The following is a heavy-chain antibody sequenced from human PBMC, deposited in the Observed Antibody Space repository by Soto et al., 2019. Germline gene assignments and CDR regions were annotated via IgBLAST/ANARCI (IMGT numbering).Heavy chain of an antibody. J-gene: IGHJ4*02. CDR3: ARLAYYYDSSGSHPLDY. CDR1: GFTFSSYG. V-gene: IGHV3-33*01. Sequence: QVQLVESGGGVVQPGRSLRLSCAASGFTFSSYGMHWARQAPGKGLEWVAVIWYDGSNKYYADSVKGRFTISRDNSKNTLYLQMNSLRAEDTAVYYCARLAYYYDSSGSHPLDYWGQGTLVTVSS. D-gene: IGHD3-22*01. CDR2: IWYDGSNK.